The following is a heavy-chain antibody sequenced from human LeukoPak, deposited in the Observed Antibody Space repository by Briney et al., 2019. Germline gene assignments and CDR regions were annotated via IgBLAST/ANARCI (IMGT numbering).Heavy chain of an antibody. CDR3: AKISITMVRGVPNFDY. D-gene: IGHD3-10*01. V-gene: IGHV3-23*01. Sequence: GGSLRLSCAASGFTFSSYAMSWVRQAPGKGLEWVSAISGSGGSTYYADSVKGRFTISRGNSKNTLYLQMNSLRAEDTAVYFCAKISITMVRGVPNFDYWGQGTLVTVSS. CDR1: GFTFSSYA. J-gene: IGHJ4*02. CDR2: ISGSGGST.